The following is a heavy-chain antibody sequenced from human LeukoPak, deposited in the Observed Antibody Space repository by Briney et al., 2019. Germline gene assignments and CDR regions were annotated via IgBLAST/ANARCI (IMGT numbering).Heavy chain of an antibody. CDR2: VDPEDGET. CDR3: ATVDSSGYNFDY. CDR1: GYTLTELS. J-gene: IGHJ4*02. D-gene: IGHD3-22*01. V-gene: IGHV1-24*01. Sequence: ASVKVSCKVSGYTLTELSMHWVRQAPGKGLEWMGLVDPEDGETIYAEKFQGRVTITADTSTDTAYMELSSLRSEDTAVYYCATVDSSGYNFDYWGQGTLVTVSS.